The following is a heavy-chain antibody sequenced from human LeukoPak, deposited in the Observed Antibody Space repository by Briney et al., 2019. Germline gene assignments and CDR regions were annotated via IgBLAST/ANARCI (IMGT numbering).Heavy chain of an antibody. V-gene: IGHV3-21*01. CDR2: MSSGGTYK. J-gene: IGHJ3*02. CDR1: GFTFSRYA. D-gene: IGHD4-17*01. CDR3: ARPTTVTTISADAFDI. Sequence: GGSRRLSWAVSGFTFSRYAMSWVRQAPGEGLEWVASMSSGGTYKYYADSVKGRFTISRDNAQTSLYLQMNSLRAEDSSVYYCARPTTVTTISADAFDIWGQGTMVTVSS.